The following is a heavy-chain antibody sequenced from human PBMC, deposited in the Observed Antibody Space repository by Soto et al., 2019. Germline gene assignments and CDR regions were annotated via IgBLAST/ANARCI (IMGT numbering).Heavy chain of an antibody. D-gene: IGHD6-19*01. Sequence: SETLSLTCTVSGGSISSYYWSWIRQPPGKGLEWIGYIYYSGSTNYNPPLKSRVTISVDTSKNQFSLKLSYVAAADPAVYYCERECIAVADVYYHGMDVWGQGTTVTVSS. CDR3: ERECIAVADVYYHGMDV. CDR1: GGSISSYY. J-gene: IGHJ6*02. V-gene: IGHV4-59*01. CDR2: IYYSGST.